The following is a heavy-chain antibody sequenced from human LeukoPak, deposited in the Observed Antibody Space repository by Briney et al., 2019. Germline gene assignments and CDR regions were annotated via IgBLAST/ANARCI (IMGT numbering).Heavy chain of an antibody. CDR1: GFTFGGSA. V-gene: IGHV3-23*01. Sequence: GGSLRLSCEASGFTFGGSAMSWVRQAPGKGLEWISDISGAGRETYYADSVKGRFTISRDNSKNTLYLQLNSLGAEDTAVHFCAKIDSPRVGWRAPFDYWGQGTLVTVSS. J-gene: IGHJ4*02. CDR3: AKIDSPRVGWRAPFDY. D-gene: IGHD6-19*01. CDR2: ISGAGRET.